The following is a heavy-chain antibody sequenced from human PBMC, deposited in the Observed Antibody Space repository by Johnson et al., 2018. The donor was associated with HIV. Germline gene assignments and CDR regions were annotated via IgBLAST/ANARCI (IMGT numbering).Heavy chain of an antibody. V-gene: IGHV3-13*01. Sequence: MQLVESGGGLVQPGGSLRLSCAASGFTFSSYDMHWVRQATGKGLEWVSAIGTAGDTYYPGSVKGRFTISRDNAKNSLYLQMNSLRAEDTALYYCARDRDLGRAFDIWGQGTMVTVSS. CDR3: ARDRDLGRAFDI. D-gene: IGHD1-26*01. CDR1: GFTFSSYD. J-gene: IGHJ3*02. CDR2: IGTAGDT.